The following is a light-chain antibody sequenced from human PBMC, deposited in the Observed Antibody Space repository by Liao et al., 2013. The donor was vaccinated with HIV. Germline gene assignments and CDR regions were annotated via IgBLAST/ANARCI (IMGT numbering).Light chain of an antibody. CDR2: YDS. CDR1: NIGSKS. V-gene: IGLV3-21*01. CDR3: QAWDSSVV. J-gene: IGLJ2*01. Sequence: SYVLTQPPSVSVAPGKTARITCGTNNIGSKSVHWYQQKPGQAPVLVIYYDSGRPSGIPERFSGSNSGNTATLTISGTQALDEADYYCQAWDSSVVFGGGTKLTVL.